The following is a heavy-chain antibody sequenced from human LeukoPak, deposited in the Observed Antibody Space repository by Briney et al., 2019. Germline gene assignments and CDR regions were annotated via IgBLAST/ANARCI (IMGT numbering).Heavy chain of an antibody. CDR2: IRYDGSNK. D-gene: IGHD3-9*01. J-gene: IGHJ4*02. V-gene: IGHV3-30*02. Sequence: GGSLRLSCAASGFTFSSYGMHWVRQAPGKGLEGVAFIRYDGSNKYYADSVKGRFTISRDNSKNTLYLQMNSLRAEDTAVYYCAKNPDGDILTGYYISSLYYFDYWGQGTLVTVSS. CDR3: AKNPDGDILTGYYISSLYYFDY. CDR1: GFTFSSYG.